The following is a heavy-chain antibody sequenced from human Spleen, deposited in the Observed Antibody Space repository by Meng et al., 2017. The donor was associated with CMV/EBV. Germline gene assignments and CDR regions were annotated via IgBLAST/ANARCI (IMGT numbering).Heavy chain of an antibody. CDR3: ARDNDYSNYYYGMDV. CDR2: IYGDGST. Sequence: GESLKISCAASGFTVSSNYMSWVRQAPRKGLEWVAVIYGDGSTYYADSVKGRFTISRDNAKNSLYLQMNSLRAEDTAVYYCARDNDYSNYYYGMDVWGQGTTVTVSS. J-gene: IGHJ6*02. CDR1: GFTVSSNY. D-gene: IGHD5-12*01. V-gene: IGHV3-53*01.